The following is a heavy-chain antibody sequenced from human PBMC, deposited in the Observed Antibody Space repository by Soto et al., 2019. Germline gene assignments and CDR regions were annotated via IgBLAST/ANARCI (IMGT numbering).Heavy chain of an antibody. D-gene: IGHD3-22*01. CDR1: GGSFSGYF. Sequence: PSETLSLTCAVYGGSFSGYFWSCIRQPPGKGPEWIGEINHSGSTNYNPSLKSRVTIAVDTSKNQFSLKLSSVTAADTAVYYCASGLRGYYFYWGQGTLVTVSS. CDR3: ASGLRGYYFY. CDR2: INHSGST. J-gene: IGHJ4*02. V-gene: IGHV4-34*01.